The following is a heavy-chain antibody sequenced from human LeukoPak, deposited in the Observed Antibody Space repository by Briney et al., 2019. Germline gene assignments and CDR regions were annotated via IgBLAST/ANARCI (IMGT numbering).Heavy chain of an antibody. CDR2: IHYNGDT. Sequence: PSETLSLTCIVPDGSISTYYWSWIRQPPGKGLEWIGYIHYNGDTSYNPSLKSRVTISIDAPRNQFSLNLRSVTASDTAVYYCARDHWLLSSNEWYYYGMDVWGQGTTVTVSS. CDR3: ARDHWLLSSNEWYYYGMDV. J-gene: IGHJ6*02. D-gene: IGHD3-9*01. CDR1: DGSISTYY. V-gene: IGHV4-59*01.